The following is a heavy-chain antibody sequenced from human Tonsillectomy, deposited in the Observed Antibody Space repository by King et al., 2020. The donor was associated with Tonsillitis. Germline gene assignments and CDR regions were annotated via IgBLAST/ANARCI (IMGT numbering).Heavy chain of an antibody. J-gene: IGHJ4*02. CDR1: GFTFSSYA. CDR3: AKSYYCSSTSCFIRLQRFDY. Sequence: DVQLVESGGGLVQPGGSLRLSCAASGFTFSSYAMSWVRQAPGKGLEWVSAISGSGGSTYYADSVKGRFTISRDNSKNTLYLQMNSLRAEDTAVYYCAKSYYCSSTSCFIRLQRFDYWGQGTLVTVSS. D-gene: IGHD2-2*01. CDR2: ISGSGGST. V-gene: IGHV3-23*04.